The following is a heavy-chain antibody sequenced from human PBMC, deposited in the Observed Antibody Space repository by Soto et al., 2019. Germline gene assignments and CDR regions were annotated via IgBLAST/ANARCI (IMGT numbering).Heavy chain of an antibody. CDR1: GYTFTGYY. CDR2: INPNSGGT. J-gene: IGHJ5*02. Sequence: QVQLVQSGAEVKKPGASVKVSCKASGYTFTGYYMHWVRQAPGQGLEWMGWINPNSGGTNYAQKFQCWVTMARAKYRITAYMELSRLRSDYKDMYYCARGPIVAVHSRATWLDPWGQGTLVTVS. CDR3: ARGPIVAVHSRATWLDP. D-gene: IGHD3-22*01. V-gene: IGHV1-2*04.